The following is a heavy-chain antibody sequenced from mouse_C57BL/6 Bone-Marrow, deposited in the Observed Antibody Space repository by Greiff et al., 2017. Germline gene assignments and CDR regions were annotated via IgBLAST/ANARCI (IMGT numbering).Heavy chain of an antibody. CDR1: GFTFSSYG. V-gene: IGHV5-6*01. Sequence: EVKVVESGGDLVKPGGSLKLSCAASGFTFSSYGMSWVRQTPDKRLEWVATISSGGSYTYYPDSVKGRFTISRDNAKNTLYLQMSSLKSEDTAMYYCARVFAYWGQGTLVTVSA. J-gene: IGHJ3*01. CDR3: ARVFAY. CDR2: ISSGGSYT.